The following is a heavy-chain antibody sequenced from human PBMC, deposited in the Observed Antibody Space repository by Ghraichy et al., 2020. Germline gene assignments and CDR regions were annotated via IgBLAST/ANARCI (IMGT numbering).Heavy chain of an antibody. CDR3: AKGLSSGWPTYFDY. J-gene: IGHJ4*02. V-gene: IGHV3-9*01. Sequence: GGSLRLSCAASGFTFDDYAMHWVRQAPGKGLEWVSGISWNSGSIGYADSVKGRFTISRDNAKNSLYLQMNSLRAEDTALYYCAKGLSSGWPTYFDYWGQGTLVTVSS. CDR1: GFTFDDYA. CDR2: ISWNSGSI. D-gene: IGHD6-19*01.